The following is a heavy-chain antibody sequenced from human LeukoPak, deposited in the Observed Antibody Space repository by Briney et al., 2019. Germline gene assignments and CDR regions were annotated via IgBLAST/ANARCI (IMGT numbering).Heavy chain of an antibody. CDR2: IKNKTNGGTT. Sequence: GGSLRLSCAAFGFTFSSAWMTWVRQAPGKGLEWVGHIKNKTNGGTTDYAAPVKGRFIISRDDSKNTLYLQMNSLRTEDTAVYYCARGFCSSTSCYQGPFDYWGQGTLVTVSS. CDR1: GFTFSSAW. V-gene: IGHV3-15*01. J-gene: IGHJ4*02. CDR3: ARGFCSSTSCYQGPFDY. D-gene: IGHD2-2*01.